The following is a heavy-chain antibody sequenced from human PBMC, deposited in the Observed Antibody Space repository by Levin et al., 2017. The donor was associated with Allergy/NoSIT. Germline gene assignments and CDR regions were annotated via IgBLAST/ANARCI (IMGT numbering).Heavy chain of an antibody. D-gene: IGHD1-26*01. J-gene: IGHJ3*02. CDR1: GFTFSSYT. V-gene: IGHV3-23*01. CDR3: GKGLSSGGPYRGFDM. Sequence: PGGSLRLSCAASGFTFSSYTMTWVRQAPGKGLEWVSTMRYSGDTTYYADSVKGRFTISRDTSKDTLFLQMNSLRAEDTAFYYCGKGLSSGGPYRGFDMWGPGTMVTVSS. CDR2: MRYSGDTT.